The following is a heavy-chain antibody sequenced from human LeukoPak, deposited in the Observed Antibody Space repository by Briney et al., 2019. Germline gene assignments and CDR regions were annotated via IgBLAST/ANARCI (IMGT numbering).Heavy chain of an antibody. CDR3: ARPYCSGGSCSDAFDI. CDR1: GGSISSGGYS. D-gene: IGHD2-15*01. J-gene: IGHJ3*02. Sequence: PSETLSLTCAVSGGSISSGGYSWSWIRQPPGKGLEWIGYIYYSGSTYYNPSLKSRVTISVGTSKNQFSLKLSSVTAADTAVYYCARPYCSGGSCSDAFDIWGQGTMVTVSS. CDR2: IYYSGST. V-gene: IGHV4-30-4*07.